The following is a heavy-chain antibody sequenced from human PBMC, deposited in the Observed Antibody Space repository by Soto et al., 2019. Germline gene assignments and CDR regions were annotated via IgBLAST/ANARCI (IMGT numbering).Heavy chain of an antibody. CDR3: GNGLRSLLRTHEPHGMDV. J-gene: IGHJ6*02. CDR2: ISGSGGST. Sequence: GGSLRLSCAASGFTFSPYAMSWVRQAPGKGLEWVSSISGSGGSTHYADSVKGRFTVSRDNSKRALSLQMSSLREEDTATYYWGNGLRSLLRTHEPHGMDVWGQGTTVTVSS. CDR1: GFTFSPYA. V-gene: IGHV3-23*01. D-gene: IGHD1-26*01.